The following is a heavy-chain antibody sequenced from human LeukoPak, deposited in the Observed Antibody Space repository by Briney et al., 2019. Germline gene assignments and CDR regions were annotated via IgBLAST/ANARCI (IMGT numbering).Heavy chain of an antibody. V-gene: IGHV4-38-2*01. CDR1: GYSISSGYY. CDR3: ARSGGDLYDGTGYCDN. J-gene: IGHJ4*02. CDR2: IYHTGST. Sequence: SETLSLTCVVSGYSISSGYYWGWIRQPPGKGLEWIGTIYHTGSTYYNPSLKSRATISVDTSKNHFSLRLSSATAADTAVYFCARSGGDLYDGTGYCDNWGQGTLVTVSS. D-gene: IGHD3-22*01.